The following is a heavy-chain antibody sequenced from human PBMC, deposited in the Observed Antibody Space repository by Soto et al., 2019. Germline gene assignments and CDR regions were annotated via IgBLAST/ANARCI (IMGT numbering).Heavy chain of an antibody. CDR3: ARRGAYYDILTGRYYYGMDV. D-gene: IGHD3-9*01. CDR1: GYSFTSYW. J-gene: IGHJ6*02. Sequence: GESLKISCKGSGYSFTSYWIGWVRQMPGKGLEWMGTIYPGDSDTRYSPSFQGQVTISADKSISTAYLQWSSLKASDTAMYYCARRGAYYDILTGRYYYGMDVWGQGTTVTVSS. CDR2: IYPGDSDT. V-gene: IGHV5-51*01.